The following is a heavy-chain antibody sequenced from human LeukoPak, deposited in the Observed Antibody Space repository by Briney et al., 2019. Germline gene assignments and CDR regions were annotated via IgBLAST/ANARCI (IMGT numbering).Heavy chain of an antibody. V-gene: IGHV3-74*01. J-gene: IGHJ4*02. Sequence: PGGSLRLSCAASGFTFSSYAMSWVRQAPGKGLVWVSRINSDGSSTKYADSVKGRFTISRDNAKNTLYLQMNSLRAEDTAVYYCARDSSTYYYGSGSYGGSVAYWGQGTLVIVSS. CDR3: ARDSSTYYYGSGSYGGSVAY. CDR2: INSDGSST. D-gene: IGHD3-10*01. CDR1: GFTFSSYA.